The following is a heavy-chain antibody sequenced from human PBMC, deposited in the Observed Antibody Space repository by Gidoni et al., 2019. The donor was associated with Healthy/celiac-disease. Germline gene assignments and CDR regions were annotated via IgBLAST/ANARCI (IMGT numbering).Heavy chain of an antibody. J-gene: IGHJ4*02. D-gene: IGHD1-26*01. Sequence: SCAASGFTFSSSEMNWVRQAPGKGLEWVSYISSSGSTIYYADSVKGRFTISRDNAKNSLYLQMNSLRAEDTAVYYCARESGSLDKFDYWGQGTLVTVSS. V-gene: IGHV3-48*03. CDR3: ARESGSLDKFDY. CDR2: ISSSGSTI. CDR1: GFTFSSSE.